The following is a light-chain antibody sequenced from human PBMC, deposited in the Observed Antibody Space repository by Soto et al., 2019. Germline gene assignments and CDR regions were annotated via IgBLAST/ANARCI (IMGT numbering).Light chain of an antibody. CDR2: GAP. V-gene: IGKV3-15*01. CDR1: QSVSSN. J-gene: IGKJ3*01. CDR3: QQYNNWPPGIT. Sequence: EIVTTQSPATLSVSPGERATLSCRASQSVSSNLAWYQQKPGQAPRLLIYGAPTRATGIPARFSGSGSGTEFTLTISSLQSEDFAVYYCQQYNNWPPGITFGPGTKVDIK.